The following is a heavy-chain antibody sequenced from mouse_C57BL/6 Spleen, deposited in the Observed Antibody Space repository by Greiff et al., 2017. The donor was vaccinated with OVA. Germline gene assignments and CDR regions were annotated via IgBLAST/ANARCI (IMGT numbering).Heavy chain of an antibody. CDR1: GYTFTEYT. Sequence: VQLQQSGAELVKPGASVKLSCKASGYTFTEYTIHWVKQRSGQGLEWIGWFYPGSGSIKYNEKFKDKATLTADKSSSPVYMELSRLTSEDSAVYFCARHEDYYGSSYGNWYFDVWGTGTTVTVSS. CDR2: FYPGSGSI. J-gene: IGHJ1*03. D-gene: IGHD1-1*01. CDR3: ARHEDYYGSSYGNWYFDV. V-gene: IGHV1-62-2*01.